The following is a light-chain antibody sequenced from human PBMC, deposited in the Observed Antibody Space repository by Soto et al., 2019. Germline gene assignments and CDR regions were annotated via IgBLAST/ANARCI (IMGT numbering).Light chain of an antibody. V-gene: IGLV2-14*01. Sequence: QSALTQPASVSGSPGQSITISCTGTSNDVGGYKYVSWYQQYPGKAPKLMIYEVSNRPSGVSDRFSGSKSGNTASLTISGLQAEDEADYYCSSYTSISTVIFGGGPQLTVL. CDR2: EVS. J-gene: IGLJ2*01. CDR1: SNDVGGYKY. CDR3: SSYTSISTVI.